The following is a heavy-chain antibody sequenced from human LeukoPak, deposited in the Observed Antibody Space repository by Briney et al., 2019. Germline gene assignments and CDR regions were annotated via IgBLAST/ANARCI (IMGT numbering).Heavy chain of an antibody. CDR1: GYTFTRYG. Sequence: ASVKVSCKASGYTFTRYGISWVRQAPGQGLEWVGWISAYNGNTNYAQKLQGRVTMTTDTSTSTAYMQLRSLRSDDTAVYYCARETRYGSTWYYDHWGQGTLVTVAS. D-gene: IGHD6-13*01. CDR2: ISAYNGNT. V-gene: IGHV1-18*01. CDR3: ARETRYGSTWYYDH. J-gene: IGHJ4*02.